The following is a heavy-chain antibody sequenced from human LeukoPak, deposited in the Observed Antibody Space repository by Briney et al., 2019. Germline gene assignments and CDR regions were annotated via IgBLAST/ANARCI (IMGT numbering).Heavy chain of an antibody. CDR1: GDSISSGRYY. CDR2: IYTSGST. Sequence: SETLSLTCTVSGDSISSGRYYWSWIRQPAGKGLEWIGRIYTSGSTNYNPSLKSRVTISVDTSKNQFSLKLSSLTAADTAVFYRARGDGYDLFDYWGQGTLVTVSS. J-gene: IGHJ4*02. D-gene: IGHD5-24*01. CDR3: ARGDGYDLFDY. V-gene: IGHV4-61*02.